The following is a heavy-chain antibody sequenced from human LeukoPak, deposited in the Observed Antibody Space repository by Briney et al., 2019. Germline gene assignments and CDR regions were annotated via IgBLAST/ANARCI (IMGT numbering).Heavy chain of an antibody. CDR1: GFTFSTFA. J-gene: IGHJ4*02. CDR3: VRDRNYFEALQRSY. Sequence: GGSLRLSCAASGFTFSTFAMSWVRQDPGRGLEWVSSITGAGSTTYYPESVKGRFTISRDNSKNTLYLQTNSLRVEDTAVYFCVRDRNYFEALQRSYWGQGTLVTVSS. V-gene: IGHV3-23*01. D-gene: IGHD1-7*01. CDR2: ITGAGSTT.